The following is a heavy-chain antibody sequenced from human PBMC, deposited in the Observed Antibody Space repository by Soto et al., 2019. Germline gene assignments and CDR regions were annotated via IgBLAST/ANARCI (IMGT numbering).Heavy chain of an antibody. V-gene: IGHV1-69*01. CDR3: ARGGDYYDSSGHFDY. J-gene: IGHJ4*02. CDR2: IIPMFGTA. D-gene: IGHD3-22*01. Sequence: QVQLVQSGAEVKKPGSSVKVSCKASGGSFSNHAISWVRQAPGQGREWMGGIIPMFGTANYAQKFQGRVTITADESTSTAYMELSSLRSEDTAVYYCARGGDYYDSSGHFDYWGQGTLVTVSS. CDR1: GGSFSNHA.